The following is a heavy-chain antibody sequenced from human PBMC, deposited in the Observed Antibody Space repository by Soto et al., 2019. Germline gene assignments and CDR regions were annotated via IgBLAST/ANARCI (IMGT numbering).Heavy chain of an antibody. V-gene: IGHV4-31*06. CDR2: IYVTGAV. D-gene: IGHD1-1*01. CDR1: GAALNSGNYY. Sequence: PSETLSLTCSVSGAALNSGNYYWSWIRQVPGKGLEWIGHIYVTGAVDYNLSLRDRITISQDTSERQFSLNLRLVTAADTAVYYSPRPRIATTNYKCFDTWGQGTLVTVSS. J-gene: IGHJ5*02. CDR3: PRPRIATTNYKCFDT.